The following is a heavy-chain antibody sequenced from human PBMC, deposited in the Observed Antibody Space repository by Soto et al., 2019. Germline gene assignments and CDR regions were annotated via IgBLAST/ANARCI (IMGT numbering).Heavy chain of an antibody. D-gene: IGHD2-8*01. CDR3: ARILYYSGYYYYYMDV. CDR1: GFTFSSYS. Sequence: GGSLRLSCAASGFTFSSYSMNWVRQAPGKGLEWVSYISSSSTIYYADSVKGRFTISRDNAKNSLYLQMNSLRAEDTAVYYCARILYYSGYYYYYMDVWGKGTTVTVSS. J-gene: IGHJ6*03. CDR2: ISSSSTI. V-gene: IGHV3-48*01.